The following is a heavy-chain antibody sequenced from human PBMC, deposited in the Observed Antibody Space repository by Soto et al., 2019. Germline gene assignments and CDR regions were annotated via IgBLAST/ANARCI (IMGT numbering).Heavy chain of an antibody. CDR1: GFTFSNYG. CDR2: ISYDGNNK. CDR3: AKSAYNWNDGFVDF. Sequence: QVQLVESGGGVVQPGRSLRLSCAASGFTFSNYGMHWVRQAPGKGLEWVAVISYDGNNKYYADSVKGRFTISRDNSKNTLYLQMNSLRAEDTAVYYCAKSAYNWNDGFVDFWGQGTLVTVSS. D-gene: IGHD1-1*01. J-gene: IGHJ4*02. V-gene: IGHV3-30*18.